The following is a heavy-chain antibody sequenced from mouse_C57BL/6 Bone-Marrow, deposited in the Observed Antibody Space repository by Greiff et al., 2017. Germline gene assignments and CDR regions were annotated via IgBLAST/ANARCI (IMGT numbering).Heavy chain of an antibody. V-gene: IGHV1-50*01. D-gene: IGHD1-1*01. CDR3: ARTTTVVAEAY. Sequence: QVQLKESGAELVKPGASVKLSCKASGYTFTSYWMQWVKQRPGQGLEWIGEIDPSDSYTNYNQKFKGKATLTVDTSSSTAYMQLSSLTSEDSAVYYCARTTTVVAEAYWGQGTLVTVSA. CDR1: GYTFTSYW. J-gene: IGHJ3*01. CDR2: IDPSDSYT.